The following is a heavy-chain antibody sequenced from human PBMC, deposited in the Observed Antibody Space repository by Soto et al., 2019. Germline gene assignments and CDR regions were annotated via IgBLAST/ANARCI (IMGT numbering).Heavy chain of an antibody. CDR1: GFTFSSYW. CDR3: ARVPVAGTYYYYYGMDV. J-gene: IGHJ6*02. D-gene: IGHD6-19*01. CDR2: IKQDGSEK. V-gene: IGHV3-7*01. Sequence: GGSLRLSCAASGFTFSSYWMSWVRQAPGKGLEWVANIKQDGSEKYYVDSVKGRFTISRDNAKNSLYLQMNSLRAEDTAVYYCARVPVAGTYYYYYGMDVWGQGTTVTVSS.